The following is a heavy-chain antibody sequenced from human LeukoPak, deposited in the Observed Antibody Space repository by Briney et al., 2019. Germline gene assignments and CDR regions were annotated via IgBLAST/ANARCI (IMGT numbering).Heavy chain of an antibody. Sequence: ASVKVSCKASGYTFTDYYIHWVRQAPGQGLEWMGWINPKSGDTNYEQKFQGRVTMTRDTSVSTAYMELSSLRSEDTAVYYCARVRDGYNDAYDIWGQGTMVTVTS. J-gene: IGHJ3*02. CDR2: INPKSGDT. CDR1: GYTFTDYY. D-gene: IGHD5-24*01. CDR3: ARVRDGYNDAYDI. V-gene: IGHV1-2*02.